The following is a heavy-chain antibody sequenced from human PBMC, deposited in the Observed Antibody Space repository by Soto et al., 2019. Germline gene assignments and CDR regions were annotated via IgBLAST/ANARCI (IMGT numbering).Heavy chain of an antibody. D-gene: IGHD4-17*01. Sequence: DSPKALCQASGYTFNSYGISRVRQAHGQGLEWMGWISAYNGNTNYAQKLQGRVTMTTDTSTSIAYRELRSLISDDTAVYCCSGGRTLTQDGRCVGMVDLGQGTTVTV. CDR1: GYTFNSYG. CDR2: ISAYNGNT. J-gene: IGHJ6*02. V-gene: IGHV1-18*04. CDR3: SGGRTLTQDGRCVGMVD.